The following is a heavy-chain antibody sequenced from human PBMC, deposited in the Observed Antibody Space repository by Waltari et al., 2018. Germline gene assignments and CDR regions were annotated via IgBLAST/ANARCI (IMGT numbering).Heavy chain of an antibody. CDR1: GFSLVTRGLN. CDR3: AQGSITMGYCDSDVCHDAFDF. J-gene: IGHJ3*01. D-gene: IGHD3-10*01. V-gene: IGHV2-5*02. Sequence: QITLKESGPTLVEPTQTLTLNCSFSGFSLVTRGLNVGWIRQSPGKALEWIAIIYWDDDKRFRPSLQNRLIISKDTSRNQVVLTMTYLDPEDTSTYYFAQGSITMGYCDSDVCHDAFDFWGQGIKVTVSS. CDR2: IYWDDDK.